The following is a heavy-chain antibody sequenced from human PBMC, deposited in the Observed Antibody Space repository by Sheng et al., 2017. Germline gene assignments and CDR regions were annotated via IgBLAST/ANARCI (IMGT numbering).Heavy chain of an antibody. CDR1: GFTFSSYG. V-gene: IGHV3-33*01. D-gene: IGHD3-3*01. Sequence: QVQLVESGGGVVQPGRSLRLSCAASGFTFSSYGMHWVRQAPGKGLEWVAVIWYDGSNKYYADSVKGRFTISRDNSKNTLYLQMNSLRAEDTAVYYCAREGTGFWSAPPSDWFDPWGQGTLVTV. CDR2: IWYDGSNK. J-gene: IGHJ5*02. CDR3: AREGTGFWSAPPSDWFDP.